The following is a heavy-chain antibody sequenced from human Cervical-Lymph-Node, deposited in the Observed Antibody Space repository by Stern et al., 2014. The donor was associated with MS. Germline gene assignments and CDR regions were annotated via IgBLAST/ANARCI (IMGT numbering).Heavy chain of an antibody. CDR1: GGSISSTGYY. V-gene: IGHV4-31*03. CDR3: ARSDRLWGSFDY. J-gene: IGHJ4*02. D-gene: IGHD3-16*01. CDR2: IHYSGST. Sequence: QLQLQESGPGLLKPSQTLSLTCTVSGGSISSTGYYWSWIRQHPGKGLEWIGYIHYSGSTYYNPSLKSRGTISVDTSKNQFSLNLSSVTAADTALYYCARSDRLWGSFDYWGQGRLVTVSS.